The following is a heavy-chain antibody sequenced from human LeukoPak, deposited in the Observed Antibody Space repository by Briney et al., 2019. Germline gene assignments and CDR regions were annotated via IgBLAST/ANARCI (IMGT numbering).Heavy chain of an antibody. CDR2: ISSSSSHI. Sequence: GGSLRLSCAASGFTFSSYGMHWVRQAPGKGLEWVSSISSSSSHIYYADSVKGRFTISRDNAKNSLYLQMNSLRAEDTAVYYCAREPPVIAVAGRMLDYWGQGTLVTVSS. CDR1: GFTFSSYG. V-gene: IGHV3-21*01. D-gene: IGHD6-19*01. J-gene: IGHJ4*02. CDR3: AREPPVIAVAGRMLDY.